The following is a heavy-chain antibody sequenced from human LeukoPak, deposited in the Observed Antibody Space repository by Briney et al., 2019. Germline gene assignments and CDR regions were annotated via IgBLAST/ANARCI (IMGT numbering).Heavy chain of an antibody. J-gene: IGHJ5*02. V-gene: IGHV3-9*01. D-gene: IGHD2-2*01. CDR1: GFTFDDYA. Sequence: GRSLRLSCAASGFTFDDYAMHWVRQAPGKGLEWVSGISWNSGSIGYADSVKGRFTISRDNAKNSLYLQMNSLGAEDTALYYCAKDWGYCSSTSCPIGPNWFDPWGQGTLVTVSS. CDR3: AKDWGYCSSTSCPIGPNWFDP. CDR2: ISWNSGSI.